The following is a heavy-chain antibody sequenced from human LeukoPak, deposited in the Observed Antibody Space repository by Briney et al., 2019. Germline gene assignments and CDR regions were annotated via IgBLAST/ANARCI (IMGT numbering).Heavy chain of an antibody. CDR3: ARNGDYDNWFDP. CDR2: IYYSGST. Sequence: SETLSLTCTVSSGSISSYYWSWIRQPPGKGLEWIGYIYYSGSTNYNPSLKSRVTISVDTSKNQFSLKLSSVTAADTAVYYCARNGDYDNWFDPWGQGTLVTVSS. CDR1: SGSISSYY. V-gene: IGHV4-59*01. D-gene: IGHD4-17*01. J-gene: IGHJ5*02.